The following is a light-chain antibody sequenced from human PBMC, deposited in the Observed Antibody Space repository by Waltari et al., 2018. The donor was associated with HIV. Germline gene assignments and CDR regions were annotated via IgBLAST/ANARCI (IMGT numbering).Light chain of an antibody. CDR1: SSSIGSNY. J-gene: IGLJ1*01. CDR3: AAWDDSLSGYV. Sequence: QSVLTQPPSASGTPGQRVTISCSGSSSSIGSNYVYWYQQLPGTAPKLLIYRNNQRPSGVPDRFSGSKSGTSASLAISGLWSEDEADYYCAAWDDSLSGYVFGTGTKVTVL. V-gene: IGLV1-47*03. CDR2: RNN.